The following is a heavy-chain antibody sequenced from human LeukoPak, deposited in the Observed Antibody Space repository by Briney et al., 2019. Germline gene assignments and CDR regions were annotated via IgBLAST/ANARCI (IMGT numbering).Heavy chain of an antibody. V-gene: IGHV3-23*01. J-gene: IGHJ4*02. CDR2: ISSSGDRT. D-gene: IGHD3-10*01. CDR3: AKVTWFRESTSPDY. Sequence: GGSLRLSCAASGFTFSSDDISWVRQAPGKGLECVSGISSSGDRTYYAEFVKGRFTISRDNPKNTLYLQMNSLRAEDTAVYYCAKVTWFRESTSPDYWGQGTLVTVSS. CDR1: GFTFSSDD.